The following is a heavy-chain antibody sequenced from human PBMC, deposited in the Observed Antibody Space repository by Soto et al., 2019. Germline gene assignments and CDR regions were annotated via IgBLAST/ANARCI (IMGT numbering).Heavy chain of an antibody. CDR1: GFTFDDYD. CDR3: AKVSTYSRSWS. V-gene: IGHV3-9*01. Sequence: EVQLVESGGGLVQPGRSLRLSCAASGFTFDDYDMHWVRQVPGKGLEWVSGISWKSDSRGYADSVKGRFTISRDNAKNSLYLQMSSLRAEDTALYYCAKVSTYSRSWSWGQGTLVTVSS. J-gene: IGHJ5*02. D-gene: IGHD6-13*01. CDR2: ISWKSDSR.